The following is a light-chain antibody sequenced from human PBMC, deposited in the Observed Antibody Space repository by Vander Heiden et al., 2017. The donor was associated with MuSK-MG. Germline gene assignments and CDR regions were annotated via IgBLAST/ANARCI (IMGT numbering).Light chain of an antibody. CDR1: QSVRSNY. V-gene: IGKV3-20*01. J-gene: IGKJ4*01. Sequence: ETVLAQSPGTLSLSPGERETLSCRASQSVRSNYVAWYQQKPGGQAPRLLIYGASNRAAGIPDRFSGSGSGTDFTLTISSLEPEDFAVYYCQQYSTSPLTFGGGTKVEIK. CDR2: GAS. CDR3: QQYSTSPLT.